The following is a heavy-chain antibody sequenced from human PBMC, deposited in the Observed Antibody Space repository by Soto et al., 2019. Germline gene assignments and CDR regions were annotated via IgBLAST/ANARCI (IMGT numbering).Heavy chain of an antibody. CDR2: IWYDGSNK. D-gene: IGHD3-22*01. V-gene: IGHV3-33*01. Sequence: GSLRLSCAASGFTFSSYGMHWVRQAPGKGLEWVAVIWYDGSNKYYADSVKGRFTISRDNSKNTLYLQMNSLRAEDTAVYYCARFYYDSSGYLPAPYYYYYGMDVWGPGTTVTVSS. J-gene: IGHJ6*02. CDR1: GFTFSSYG. CDR3: ARFYYDSSGYLPAPYYYYYGMDV.